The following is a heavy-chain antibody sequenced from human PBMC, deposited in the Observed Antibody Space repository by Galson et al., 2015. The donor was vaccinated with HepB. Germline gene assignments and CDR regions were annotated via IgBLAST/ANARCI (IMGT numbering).Heavy chain of an antibody. CDR2: ISAYNGNT. D-gene: IGHD6-19*01. CDR1: GYTFTSYG. J-gene: IGHJ4*02. V-gene: IGHV1-18*01. Sequence: VTVSCKASGYTFTSYGISWVRQAPGQGLEWMGWISAYNGNTNYAQKLQGRVTMTTDTSTSTAYMELRSLRSDDTAVYYCARIPPHGDTGWGYFDYWGQGTLVTVSS. CDR3: ARIPPHGDTGWGYFDY.